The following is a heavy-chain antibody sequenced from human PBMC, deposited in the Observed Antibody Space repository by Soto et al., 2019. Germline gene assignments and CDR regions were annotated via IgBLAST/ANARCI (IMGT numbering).Heavy chain of an antibody. CDR3: VRVPIPSQQLVRVYFDY. V-gene: IGHV3-30-3*01. J-gene: IGHJ4*02. Sequence: SLRLSWAASGFTFSSYAMHWVRPAAGKGLEWVAVMLYEGSNKYYTDSAKGRFIISRGNSKNTLYLQMNSLRAEDTAVYYRVRVPIPSQQLVRVYFDYWGQGSLVTVSS. CDR1: GFTFSSYA. D-gene: IGHD6-13*01. CDR2: MLYEGSNK.